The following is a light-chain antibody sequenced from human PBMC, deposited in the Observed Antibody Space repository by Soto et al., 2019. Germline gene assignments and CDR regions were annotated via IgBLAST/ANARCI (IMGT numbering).Light chain of an antibody. V-gene: IGKV1-5*01. Sequence: DIQMTHCPSTLSASVGDRFTITCLASQSISSWLAWYQQKPGKAPKLLIYDASSLESGVPSRFSGSGSGTEFTLTISRLQPDDFATYYCQQYNSYDTFGQGTRLEIK. J-gene: IGKJ5*01. CDR3: QQYNSYDT. CDR2: DAS. CDR1: QSISSW.